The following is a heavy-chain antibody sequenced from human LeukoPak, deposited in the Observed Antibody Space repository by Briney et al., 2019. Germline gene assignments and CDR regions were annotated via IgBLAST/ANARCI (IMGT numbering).Heavy chain of an antibody. D-gene: IGHD5-24*01. CDR2: MNPNSGNT. CDR1: GYTFTSYA. Sequence: ASVKVSCKASGYTFTSYAMNWVRQATGQGLEWMGWMNPNSGNTGYAQKFQGRVTMTRNTSISTAYMELSSLRSEDTAVYYCARGSRRDGSLDYWGQGTLVTVSS. V-gene: IGHV1-8*02. J-gene: IGHJ4*02. CDR3: ARGSRRDGSLDY.